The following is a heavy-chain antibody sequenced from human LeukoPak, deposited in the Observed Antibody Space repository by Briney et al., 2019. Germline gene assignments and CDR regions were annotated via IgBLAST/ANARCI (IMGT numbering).Heavy chain of an antibody. V-gene: IGHV3-48*01. D-gene: IGHD3-3*02. Sequence: GGSLRLSCAASGFTFSSYSMNWVSQAPGKGLEWVSYISSSSSTIYYADSVKGRFTISRDNAKSSLYLQMNSLRAEDTVVYYCARVLGPSWGQGTLVTVSS. CDR1: GFTFSSYS. J-gene: IGHJ4*02. CDR2: ISSSSSTI. CDR3: ARVLGPS.